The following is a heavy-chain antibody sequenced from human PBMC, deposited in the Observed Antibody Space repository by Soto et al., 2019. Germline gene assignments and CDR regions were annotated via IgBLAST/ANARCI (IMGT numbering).Heavy chain of an antibody. J-gene: IGHJ6*02. CDR1: GYTFTSYA. D-gene: IGHD1-26*01. CDR2: INAGNGNT. CDR3: AREGPDSGSYSGYYYYGMDV. V-gene: IGHV1-3*05. Sequence: QVQLVQSGAEEKKPGASVKVSCKASGYTFTSYAMHWVRQAPGQRLEWMGWINAGNGNTKYSQKFQGRVTITRDTSASTAYMELSSLRSEDTAVYYCAREGPDSGSYSGYYYYGMDVWGQGTTVTVSS.